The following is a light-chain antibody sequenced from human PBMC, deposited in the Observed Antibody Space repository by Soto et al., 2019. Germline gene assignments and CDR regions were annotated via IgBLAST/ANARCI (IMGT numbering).Light chain of an antibody. CDR2: EVS. J-gene: IGLJ3*02. Sequence: QSALTQPASVSGSPRQSITISCTGASSDVGGYNYVSWYQQHPGKAPKLLIYEVSNRPSGVSNRFSGSKSGNTASLTISGLQAEDEADYYCSSYTTIGTWVFGGGTKLTVL. CDR1: SSDVGGYNY. V-gene: IGLV2-14*01. CDR3: SSYTTIGTWV.